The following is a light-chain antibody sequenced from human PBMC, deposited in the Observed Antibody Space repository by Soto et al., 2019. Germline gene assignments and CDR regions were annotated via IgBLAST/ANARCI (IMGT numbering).Light chain of an antibody. J-gene: IGKJ1*01. Sequence: EIVLTQSPATLSLPPGERATLSCGASQSVSSSYLGWYQQTPGQAPRLLIYGASSRATGIPNRFSGSGSGTDFTLTISRLEPEDFAVYYCQQYGSSPWTFGQGTKVDIK. CDR1: QSVSSSY. V-gene: IGKV3-20*01. CDR3: QQYGSSPWT. CDR2: GAS.